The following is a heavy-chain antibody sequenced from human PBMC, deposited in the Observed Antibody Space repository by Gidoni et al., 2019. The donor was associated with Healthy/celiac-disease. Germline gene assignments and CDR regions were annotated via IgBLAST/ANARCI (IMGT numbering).Heavy chain of an antibody. CDR2: IRGSGGST. V-gene: IGHV3-23*01. CDR1: GFTFSSYA. D-gene: IGHD3-22*01. Sequence: EVQLLESGGGLVQPGGSLRLSCAASGFTFSSYAMSWVRQAPGKGLEWVSAIRGSGGSTYYADSVKGRFTISRDNSKNTLYLQMNSLRAEDTAVYYCAKDHQDYYDSSGSEGDPWGQGTLVTVSS. CDR3: AKDHQDYYDSSGSEGDP. J-gene: IGHJ5*02.